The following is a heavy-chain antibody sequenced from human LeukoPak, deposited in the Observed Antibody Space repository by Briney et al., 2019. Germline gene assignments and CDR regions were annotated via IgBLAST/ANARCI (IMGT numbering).Heavy chain of an antibody. J-gene: IGHJ5*02. CDR2: IYQSGIT. CDR1: GGSISSGGYS. D-gene: IGHD2-21*01. CDR3: AGSRGDPKWFDL. V-gene: IGHV4-30-2*01. Sequence: SRTLSLTCAVSGGSISSGGYSWSWIRQPPGKGPEWIGYIYQSGITNYNPSLRTRVTISIDRSKTQFSLKLTSVTAADTAVYFCAGSRGDPKWFDLWGQGTLVTVSS.